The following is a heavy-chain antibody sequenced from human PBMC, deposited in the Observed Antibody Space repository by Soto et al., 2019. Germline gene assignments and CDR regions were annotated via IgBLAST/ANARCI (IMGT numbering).Heavy chain of an antibody. Sequence: GESLKISCKGSGYSFTSYWIGWVRQMPGKGLEWMGIIYPGDSDTRYSPSFQGQVTISADKSISTAYLQWSSLKASDTAMYYCVRAVDRRQRVRGMDVWGQGTTVTVAS. V-gene: IGHV5-51*01. CDR3: VRAVDRRQRVRGMDV. CDR1: GYSFTSYW. J-gene: IGHJ6*01. D-gene: IGHD1-1*01. CDR2: IYPGDSDT.